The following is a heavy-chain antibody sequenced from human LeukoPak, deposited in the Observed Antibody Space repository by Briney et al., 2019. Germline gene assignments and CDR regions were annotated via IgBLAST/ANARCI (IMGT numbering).Heavy chain of an antibody. CDR3: ARERSTVTGLDY. CDR2: INAGNGNT. J-gene: IGHJ4*02. CDR1: GYTFTSCA. D-gene: IGHD4-17*01. V-gene: IGHV1-3*01. Sequence: ASVNVSCKASGYTFTSCAMHWVRQAPGQGLEWMGWINAGNGNTKYSQKFQGRVTITRDTSASTAYMELSSLRSEDTALYYCARERSTVTGLDYWGQGTLVTVSS.